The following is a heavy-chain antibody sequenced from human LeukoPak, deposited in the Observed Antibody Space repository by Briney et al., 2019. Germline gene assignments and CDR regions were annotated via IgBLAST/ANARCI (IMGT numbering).Heavy chain of an antibody. Sequence: PSVTLSLTCTVSVGPISSTSYYWAWIRQPPGKGLEWIGRFYYSGYTYYNSSLKSRLLMSIDTSKNPFSLKMTSVSAADTAVSYCSRQGTNSRKSLAYFQHWAQGDLVTVSS. CDR2: FYYSGYT. J-gene: IGHJ1*01. D-gene: IGHD2/OR15-2a*01. CDR3: SRQGTNSRKSLAYFQH. CDR1: VGPISSTSYY. V-gene: IGHV4-39*01.